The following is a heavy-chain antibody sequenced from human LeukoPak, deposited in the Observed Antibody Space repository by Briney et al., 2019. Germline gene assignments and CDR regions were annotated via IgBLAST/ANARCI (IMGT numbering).Heavy chain of an antibody. Sequence: GGSLRLSCAASGFTFSSYAMSWVRQAPGKGLEWVSAISGSGGSTYYADSMKGRFTISRDNSKNTLYLQMNSLRAEDTAVYCCAKTKVGALPLDAFDIWGQGTMVTVSS. J-gene: IGHJ3*02. D-gene: IGHD1-26*01. CDR1: GFTFSSYA. V-gene: IGHV3-23*01. CDR2: ISGSGGST. CDR3: AKTKVGALPLDAFDI.